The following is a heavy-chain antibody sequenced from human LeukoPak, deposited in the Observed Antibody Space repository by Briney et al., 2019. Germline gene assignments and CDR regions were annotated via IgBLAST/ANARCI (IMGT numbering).Heavy chain of an antibody. CDR3: ARSLGRYSSSWYGIDAFDI. CDR2: IYYSGST. J-gene: IGHJ3*02. D-gene: IGHD6-13*01. V-gene: IGHV4-59*01. Sequence: PSETLSLTCTVSGGSISSYYWSWIRQPPGKGLERIGYIYYSGSTNYNPSLKSRVTISVDTSKNQFSLKLSSVTAADTAVYYCARSLGRYSSSWYGIDAFDIWGQGTMVTVSS. CDR1: GGSISSYY.